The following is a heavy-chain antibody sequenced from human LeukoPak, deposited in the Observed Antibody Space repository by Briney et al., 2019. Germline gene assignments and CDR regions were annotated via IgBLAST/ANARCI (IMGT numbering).Heavy chain of an antibody. J-gene: IGHJ6*03. CDR1: GFTFSNAW. CDR3: TTDTVTIFGVVIYYYYYMDV. Sequence: PGGSLRLSCAASGFTFSNAWMSWVRQAPGKGLEWVGRIKSKTDGGTTDYAAPVKGRFTISRDDSKNTLYLQMNSLKTEGTAVYYCTTDTVTIFGVVIYYYYYMDVWGKGTTVTVSS. D-gene: IGHD3-3*01. V-gene: IGHV3-15*01. CDR2: IKSKTDGGTT.